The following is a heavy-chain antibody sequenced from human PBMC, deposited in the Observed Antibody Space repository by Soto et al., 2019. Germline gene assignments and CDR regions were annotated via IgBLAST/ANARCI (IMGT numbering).Heavy chain of an antibody. CDR3: AKSARGYSYGGFDY. D-gene: IGHD5-18*01. V-gene: IGHV3-30*18. Sequence: QVQLVESGGGVVQPGRSLRLSCAASGFTFSSYGMHWVRQAPGKGLEWVAVISYDGSNKYYADSVKGRFTISRDNSKNTLYLQMNSLRAEVTAVYYCAKSARGYSYGGFDYWGQGTLVTVSS. CDR2: ISYDGSNK. CDR1: GFTFSSYG. J-gene: IGHJ4*02.